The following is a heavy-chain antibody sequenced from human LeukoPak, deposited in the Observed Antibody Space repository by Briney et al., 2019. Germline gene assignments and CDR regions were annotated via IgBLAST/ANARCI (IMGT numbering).Heavy chain of an antibody. CDR1: GFTFSTYG. V-gene: IGHV3-23*01. CDR2: ISGSGGST. D-gene: IGHD2-15*01. J-gene: IGHJ4*02. CDR3: AKDLTGYCSGGSCDY. Sequence: PGGSLRLSCAASGFTFSTYGMSWVRQAPGKGLEWVSAISGSGGSTYYADSVKGRFAISRDNSKNTLYLQMNSLRAEDTAVYYCAKDLTGYCSGGSCDYWGQGTLVTVSS.